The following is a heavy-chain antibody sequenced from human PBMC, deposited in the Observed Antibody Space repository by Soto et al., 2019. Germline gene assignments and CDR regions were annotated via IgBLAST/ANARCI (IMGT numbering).Heavy chain of an antibody. V-gene: IGHV1-2*02. CDR2: INPNSGVR. D-gene: IGHD3-3*02. CDR3: ERGISLKGWQPPHIDY. Sequence: ASVKVSCKASGYTFTAYYLHWVRQAHGQGLEGMGWINPNSGVRNYEQKFQGRVTMTRDASINTAYMELSSLRSDETAVYYSERGISLKGWQPPHIDYWGQGTMVTVSS. J-gene: IGHJ4*02. CDR1: GYTFTAYY.